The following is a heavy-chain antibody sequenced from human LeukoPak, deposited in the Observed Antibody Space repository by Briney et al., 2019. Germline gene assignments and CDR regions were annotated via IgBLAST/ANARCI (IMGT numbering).Heavy chain of an antibody. Sequence: KPSETLSLTCTVSGVSISSYYWSWIRQPPGKGLEWIGYIYYSGSSNYNPSLKSRVTISVDTSKNQFSLKLSSVTSADTAVYYCARVALDHSNYYFDSWGQGTLVTVSS. CDR2: IYYSGSS. D-gene: IGHD4-11*01. CDR1: GVSISSYY. CDR3: ARVALDHSNYYFDS. J-gene: IGHJ4*02. V-gene: IGHV4-59*01.